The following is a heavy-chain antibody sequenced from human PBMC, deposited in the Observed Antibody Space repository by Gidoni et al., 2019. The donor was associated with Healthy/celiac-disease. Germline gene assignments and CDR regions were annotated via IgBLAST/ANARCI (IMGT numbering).Heavy chain of an antibody. CDR3: ARRGLYYYGSGSYYKASNWFDP. J-gene: IGHJ5*02. V-gene: IGHV4-39*01. CDR2: IYYSGST. CDR1: GGSISSSSYY. Sequence: QLQLQESGPGLVKPSETLSLTCTVSGGSISSSSYYWGWIRQPPGKGLEWIGSIYYSGSTYYNPSLKSRVTISVDTSKNQFSLKLSSVTAADTAVYYCARRGLYYYGSGSYYKASNWFDPWGQGTLVTVSS. D-gene: IGHD3-10*01.